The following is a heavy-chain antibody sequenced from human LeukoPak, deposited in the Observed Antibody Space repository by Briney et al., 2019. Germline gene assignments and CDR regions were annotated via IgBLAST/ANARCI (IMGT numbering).Heavy chain of an antibody. CDR3: ARGWRSSENWFDP. V-gene: IGHV1-8*01. Sequence: GASVKVSCKASGYTFTSYDINWARQAPGQGLEWVGWMNPNSGNTGYAQKFQGRVTMTRNTSISTAYMELSSLRSEDTAVYYCARGWRSSENWFDPWGQGTLVTVSS. CDR1: GYTFTSYD. J-gene: IGHJ5*02. D-gene: IGHD6-6*01. CDR2: MNPNSGNT.